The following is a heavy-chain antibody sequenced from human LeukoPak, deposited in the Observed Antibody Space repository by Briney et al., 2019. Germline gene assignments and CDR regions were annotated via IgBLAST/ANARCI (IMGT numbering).Heavy chain of an antibody. J-gene: IGHJ4*02. CDR2: IKQDGSEK. Sequence: GGSLRLPCAASGFTFSSYAMSWVRQAPGKGLEWVANIKQDGSEKYYVDSVKGRFTISRDNAKNSLYLQMNSLRAEDTAVYYCARDRGRQQLVYDYWGQGTLATVSS. D-gene: IGHD6-13*01. CDR1: GFTFSSYA. V-gene: IGHV3-7*01. CDR3: ARDRGRQQLVYDY.